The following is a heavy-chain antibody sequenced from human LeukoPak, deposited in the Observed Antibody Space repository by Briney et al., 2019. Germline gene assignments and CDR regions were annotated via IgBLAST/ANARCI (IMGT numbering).Heavy chain of an antibody. V-gene: IGHV4-34*01. CDR2: INHSGST. J-gene: IGHJ4*02. Sequence: PSETLSLTCAVYGGSFSGYYWSWIRQPPGKGLEWIGEINHSGSTNYNPSLKSRVTISVDTSKNQVALKLSSVTAADTAVYYCARVPSSFDYWGQGTLVTVSS. CDR1: GGSFSGYY. CDR3: ARVPSSFDY.